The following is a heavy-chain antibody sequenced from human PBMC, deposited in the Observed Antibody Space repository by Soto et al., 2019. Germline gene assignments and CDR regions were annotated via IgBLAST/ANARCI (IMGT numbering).Heavy chain of an antibody. CDR3: AKVLGYAGSWTGPLDC. CDR1: GFTFNDYA. D-gene: IGHD2-8*01. V-gene: IGHV3-23*01. J-gene: IGHJ4*02. CDR2: ISGSGATT. Sequence: DVQLLESGGGLVRPGVFLRLSCAASGFTFNDYAMTWVRQAPGEGLEWISVISGSGATTAYADSVKGRFTISRDNSINTLYLEMSSLRVEHTAVYYCAKVLGYAGSWTGPLDCWGQGALLTVSS.